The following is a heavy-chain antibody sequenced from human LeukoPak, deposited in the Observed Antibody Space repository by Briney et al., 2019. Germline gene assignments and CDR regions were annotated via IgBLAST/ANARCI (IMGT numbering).Heavy chain of an antibody. D-gene: IGHD2-15*01. V-gene: IGHV1-46*01. CDR1: GYTFTSYY. J-gene: IGHJ1*01. CDR3: ARDKDEGYCSGGSCYSGYFQH. CDR2: INPSGGST. Sequence: APVKVSCKASGYTFTSYYMHWVRQAPGQGLEWMGIINPSGGSTSYAQKFQGRVTMTRDTSTSTVYMELSSLRSEDTAVYYCARDKDEGYCSGGSCYSGYFQHWGQGTLVTVSS.